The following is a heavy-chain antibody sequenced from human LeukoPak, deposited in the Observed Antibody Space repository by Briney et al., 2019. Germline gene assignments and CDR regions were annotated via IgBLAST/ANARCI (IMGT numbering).Heavy chain of an antibody. Sequence: SGTLSLTCAVSGGSISGNNWWSWVRQPPGKGLEWIGEIYHSGNTNYNPSLKSRVTISADKSKNQFSLKLSAVTAADTAVYYCARGNLKWFDPWGQGTLVTVSS. J-gene: IGHJ5*02. CDR2: IYHSGNT. V-gene: IGHV4-4*02. D-gene: IGHD2/OR15-2a*01. CDR3: ARGNLKWFDP. CDR1: GGSISGNNW.